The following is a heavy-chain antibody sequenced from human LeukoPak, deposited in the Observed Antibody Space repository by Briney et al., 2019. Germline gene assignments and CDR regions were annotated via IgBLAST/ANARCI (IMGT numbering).Heavy chain of an antibody. CDR3: TTESLTILRFLEWLLGYFDY. CDR1: GFTFSNAW. Sequence: GGSLRLSCAASGFTFSNAWMSWVRQAPGKGLEWVGRIKSKTDGGTTDYAAPVKGRFTIPRDDSKNTLYLQMNSLKTEDTAVYYCTTESLTILRFLEWLLGYFDYWGQGTLVTVSS. V-gene: IGHV3-15*01. CDR2: IKSKTDGGTT. J-gene: IGHJ4*02. D-gene: IGHD3-3*01.